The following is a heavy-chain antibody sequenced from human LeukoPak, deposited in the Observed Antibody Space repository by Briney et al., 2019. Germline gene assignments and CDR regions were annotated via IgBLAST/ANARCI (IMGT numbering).Heavy chain of an antibody. CDR3: ANRAWLDS. CDR2: ITDSGGKT. J-gene: IGHJ4*02. CDR1: GFTFSTFA. Sequence: GGSLRLSCAASGFTFSTFAMNWVRQAPGKGLEWVSVITDSGGKTYYADSVKRRFIISRDNSQNTLYLQMNSLRVEDTAVYYCANRAWLDSWGQGTLVTVSS. V-gene: IGHV3-23*01. D-gene: IGHD5-12*01.